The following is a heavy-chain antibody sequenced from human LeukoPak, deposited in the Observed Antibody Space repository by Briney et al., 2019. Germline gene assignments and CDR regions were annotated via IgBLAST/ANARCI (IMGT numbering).Heavy chain of an antibody. CDR3: ARQIQEPTYYYDSSGYADAFDI. CDR1: GGSISSYH. J-gene: IGHJ3*02. Sequence: SETLSLTCTVSGGSISSYHWSWIRQPPGKGLEWIGYIYYSGSTNYNPSLKSRVTISVDTSKNQFSLKLSSVTAADTAVYYCARQIQEPTYYYDSSGYADAFDIWGQGTMVTVSS. CDR2: IYYSGST. V-gene: IGHV4-59*08. D-gene: IGHD3-22*01.